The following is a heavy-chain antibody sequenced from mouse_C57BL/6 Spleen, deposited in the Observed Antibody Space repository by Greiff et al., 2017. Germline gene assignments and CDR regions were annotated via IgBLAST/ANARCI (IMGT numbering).Heavy chain of an antibody. CDR3: ARDYYGSSYGYFDV. D-gene: IGHD1-1*01. CDR2: INPNNGGT. J-gene: IGHJ1*03. Sequence: EVQLQQSGPELVKPGASVKISCKASGYTFTDYYMNWVKQSHGKSLEWIGDINPNNGGTSYNQKFKGKATLTVDKSSSTAYMELRSLTSEDSAVYYCARDYYGSSYGYFDVWGTGTTVTGSS. CDR1: GYTFTDYY. V-gene: IGHV1-26*01.